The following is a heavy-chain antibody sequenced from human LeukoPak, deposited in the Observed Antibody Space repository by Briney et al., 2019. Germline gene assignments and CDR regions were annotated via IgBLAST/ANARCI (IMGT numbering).Heavy chain of an antibody. J-gene: IGHJ4*02. D-gene: IGHD2-15*01. CDR2: ISGGGGST. CDR1: GFTFTDYA. Sequence: GGSLRLSCAASGFTFTDYAMNWVRQAPGKGLEWVSSISGGGGSTYYADSVKGRFTISSDNSKNTVFLQMDSLRAEDTAVYYCAKDKYCSGGSCFSSDWGQGTRVTVSS. CDR3: AKDKYCSGGSCFSSD. V-gene: IGHV3-23*01.